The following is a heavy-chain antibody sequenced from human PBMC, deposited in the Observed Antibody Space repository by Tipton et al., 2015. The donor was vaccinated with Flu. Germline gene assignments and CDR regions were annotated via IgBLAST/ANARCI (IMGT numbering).Heavy chain of an antibody. V-gene: IGHV4-34*01. CDR2: INHSGST. CDR1: GGSFSGYY. Sequence: LRLSCAVYGGSFSGYYWSWIRQPPGKGLEWIGEINHSGSTNYNPSLKSRVTISVDTSKNQFSLKLSSVTAADTAVYYCARGLGVVVAVTFDIWGPRDNDQRLF. J-gene: IGHJ3*02. D-gene: IGHD2-15*01. CDR3: ARGLGVVVAVTFDI.